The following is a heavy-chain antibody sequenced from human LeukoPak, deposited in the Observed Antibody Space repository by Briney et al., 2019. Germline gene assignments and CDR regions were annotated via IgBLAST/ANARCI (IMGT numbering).Heavy chain of an antibody. Sequence: PSETLSLTCAASGYSISSGYYWGWIRQPPGKGLEWIGSIYHTGSTSYRPSLESRVTISVDTSKNQFSLNLSSVTAADTAVYYCARVSRTTSYSMENYLDYWGQGILVTVSS. CDR2: IYHTGST. J-gene: IGHJ4*02. V-gene: IGHV4-38-2*01. CDR3: ARVSRTTSYSMENYLDY. D-gene: IGHD1-26*01. CDR1: GYSISSGYY.